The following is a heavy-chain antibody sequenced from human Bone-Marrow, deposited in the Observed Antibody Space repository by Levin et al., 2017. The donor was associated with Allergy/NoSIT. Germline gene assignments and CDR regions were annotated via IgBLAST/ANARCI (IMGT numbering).Heavy chain of an antibody. CDR3: ARVLAGFDGSAMAYDY. CDR2: IYYNGST. CDR1: GASIRSGAYY. J-gene: IGHJ4*02. Sequence: SETLSLTCTVSGASIRSGAYYWSWVRQPPGQGLEWIGYIYYNGSTYFNPSLKSRVSISVDTSKNHFSLKLSSVTAADTAHDYCARVLAGFDGSAMAYDYWGRGSLVTVSS. V-gene: IGHV4-31*03. D-gene: IGHD3-10*01.